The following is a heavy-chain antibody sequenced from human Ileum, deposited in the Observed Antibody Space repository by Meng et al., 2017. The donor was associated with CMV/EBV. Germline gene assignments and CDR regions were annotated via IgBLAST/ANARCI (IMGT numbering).Heavy chain of an antibody. CDR1: GFTVSDAW. CDR3: AREPRSRLERHPFDY. Sequence: GESLKISCAVSGFTVSDAWMTWVRQAPGKGLEWLGRIETKSDGGTTDYAAPVKGRFTISRDNAKNSLYLQLNSLIGEDTAVYYCAREPRSRLERHPFDYWGQGTLVTVSS. V-gene: IGHV3-15*04. J-gene: IGHJ4*02. CDR2: IETKSDGGTT. D-gene: IGHD6-19*01.